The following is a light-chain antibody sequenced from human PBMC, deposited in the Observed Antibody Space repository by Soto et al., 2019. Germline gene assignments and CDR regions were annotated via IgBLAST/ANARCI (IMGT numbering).Light chain of an antibody. V-gene: IGKV1-17*03. CDR1: QGIGVS. Sequence: DIQMTQSPSALSASVGDRVTITCRASQGIGVSLAWLQQKPGKVPNRLIYAASTLQSGVPSRFSGSGSGTEFTLTISSLQPEDFATYYCLQHETYPWTFGQGTKVEIK. J-gene: IGKJ1*01. CDR3: LQHETYPWT. CDR2: AAS.